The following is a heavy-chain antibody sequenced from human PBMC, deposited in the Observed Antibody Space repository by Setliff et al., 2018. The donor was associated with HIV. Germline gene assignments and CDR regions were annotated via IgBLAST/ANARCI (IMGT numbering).Heavy chain of an antibody. CDR3: GRDYWKVLDH. Sequence: EASVKVSCKASGYTFTSNSIHWVRQAPGQRLEWMGWINAGNGDTKYSQKFQGRVTITRDTSASTTYMELSSLRSEDTAVYYCGRDYWKVLDHWGQGTLVTVSS. V-gene: IGHV1-3*01. CDR2: INAGNGDT. D-gene: IGHD1-1*01. CDR1: GYTFTSNS. J-gene: IGHJ4*02.